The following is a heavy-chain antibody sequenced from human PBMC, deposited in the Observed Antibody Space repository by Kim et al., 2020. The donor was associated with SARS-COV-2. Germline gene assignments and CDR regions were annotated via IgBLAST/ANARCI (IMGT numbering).Heavy chain of an antibody. CDR3: ARDLGGSYRGRAFDI. D-gene: IGHD1-26*01. CDR2: IYYSGST. CDR1: GGSISSGGYY. V-gene: IGHV4-31*03. J-gene: IGHJ3*02. Sequence: SETLSLTCTVSGGSISSGGYYWSWIRQHPGKGLEWIGYIYYSGSTYYNPSLKSRVTISVDTSKNQFSLKLSSVTAADTAVYYCARDLGGSYRGRAFDIWGQGTMVTVSS.